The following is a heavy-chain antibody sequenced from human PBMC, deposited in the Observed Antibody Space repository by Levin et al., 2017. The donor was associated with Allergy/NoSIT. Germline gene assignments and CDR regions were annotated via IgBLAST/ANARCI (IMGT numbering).Heavy chain of an antibody. Sequence: SETLSLTCTVSGGSISNYYWSWIRQPPGKGLEWIGYIYYSGTTNYNPSLKSRVTISVDTSKSQFSLKLTSVTAADTDIYYCARMGDTAMVDPFDYWGQGTLVTVSS. D-gene: IGHD5-18*01. CDR3: ARMGDTAMVDPFDY. CDR1: GGSISNYY. J-gene: IGHJ4*02. V-gene: IGHV4-59*01. CDR2: IYYSGTT.